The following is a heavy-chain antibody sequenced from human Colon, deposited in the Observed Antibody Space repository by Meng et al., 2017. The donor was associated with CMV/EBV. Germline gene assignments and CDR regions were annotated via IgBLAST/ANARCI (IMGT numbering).Heavy chain of an antibody. CDR2: FSRNAEDT. CDR3: AKGSRDGFNGLFDY. Sequence: GESLKISCLASGFTFSSHAMSWFRQAPGKGLEWVSGFSRNAEDTYYADSVRGRFTMSRDTSKNTLYLQTNSLRAEDTAVYYCAKGSRDGFNGLFDYWGQGALVTVSS. J-gene: IGHJ4*02. CDR1: GFTFSSHA. D-gene: IGHD5-24*01. V-gene: IGHV3-23*01.